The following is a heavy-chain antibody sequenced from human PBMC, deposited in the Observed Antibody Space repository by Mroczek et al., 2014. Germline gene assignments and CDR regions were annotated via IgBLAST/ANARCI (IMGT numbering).Heavy chain of an antibody. CDR2: MNPNSGNT. CDR1: GYTFTSYD. J-gene: IGHJ3*02. CDR3: ARAPTDAIFGVVDDAFDI. Sequence: QVQLQESGAEVKKPGASVKVSCKASGYTFTSYDINWVRQATGQGLEWMGWMNPNSGNTGYAQKFQGRVTMTRNTSISTAYMELSSLRSEDTAVYYCARAPTDAIFGVVDDAFDIWGQGTMVTVSS. V-gene: IGHV1-8*01. D-gene: IGHD3-3*01.